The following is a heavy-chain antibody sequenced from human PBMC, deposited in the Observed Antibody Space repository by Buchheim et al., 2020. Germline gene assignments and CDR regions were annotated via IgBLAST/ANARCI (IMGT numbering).Heavy chain of an antibody. V-gene: IGHV4-59*01. D-gene: IGHD5-18*01. CDR2: IYHSGST. CDR3: ARHRYSYGIFDY. Sequence: QVQLQESGPGLVKPSETLSLTCTVPGGSISTYHWSWIRQPPGKGLEWIGYIYHSGSTNYNPSLKSRVSISVDRSKNQFSLKLSSVTAADTAVYYCARHRYSYGIFDYWGQGTL. CDR1: GGSISTYH. J-gene: IGHJ4*02.